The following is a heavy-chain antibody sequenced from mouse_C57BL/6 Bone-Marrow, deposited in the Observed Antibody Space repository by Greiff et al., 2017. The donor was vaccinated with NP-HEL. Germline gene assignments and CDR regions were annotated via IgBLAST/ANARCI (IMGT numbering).Heavy chain of an antibody. J-gene: IGHJ1*03. CDR3: ARLDHYYGSSYGYFDV. Sequence: QVQLQQPGAELVKPGASVKLSCKASGYTFTSYWMHWVKQRPGQGLEWIGMIHPNSGSTNYNEKFKSKATLTVDKSSSTAYMQLSSLTSEDSAVYYCARLDHYYGSSYGYFDVWGTGTTVTVSS. CDR2: IHPNSGST. D-gene: IGHD1-1*01. CDR1: GYTFTSYW. V-gene: IGHV1-64*01.